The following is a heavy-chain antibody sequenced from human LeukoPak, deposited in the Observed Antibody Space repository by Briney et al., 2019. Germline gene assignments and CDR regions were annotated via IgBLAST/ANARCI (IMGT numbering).Heavy chain of an antibody. CDR1: GSTFSHYL. CDR2: INSDESNT. J-gene: IGHJ3*02. Sequence: GGSLRLSWAASGSTFSHYLMHWVRQAPGKWLVWVSRINSDESNTNSYADSVKGRFIISRDNAKNTLYLQMNSLRAEDTAVYFCGRGGNGIDIWGQGTTVIVSS. V-gene: IGHV3-74*01. CDR3: GRGGNGIDI. D-gene: IGHD2-8*01.